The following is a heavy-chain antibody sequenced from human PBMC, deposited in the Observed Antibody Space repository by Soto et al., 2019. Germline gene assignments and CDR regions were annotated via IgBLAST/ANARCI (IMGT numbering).Heavy chain of an antibody. J-gene: IGHJ6*02. D-gene: IGHD3-10*01. Sequence: KTSETLSLTCAVYGGSFSGYYWSWIRQPPGKGLEWIGEINHSGSTNYNPSLKSRVTISVGTSKNQFSLKLSSVTAADTAVYCCARARGGLWFGDSGYYYGMDVWGQGTTVTVSS. V-gene: IGHV4-34*01. CDR1: GGSFSGYY. CDR3: ARARGGLWFGDSGYYYGMDV. CDR2: INHSGST.